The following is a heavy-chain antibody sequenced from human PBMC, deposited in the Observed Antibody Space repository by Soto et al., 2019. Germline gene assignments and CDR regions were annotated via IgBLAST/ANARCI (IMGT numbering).Heavy chain of an antibody. J-gene: IGHJ4*02. V-gene: IGHV3-23*01. Sequence: WGSLRLSCESSGFTFNTFAMSWVRQAPGRGLEWVSRINKSGGSRYYSDSVRGRFTVSRDNSKNTLFLQINSLRDEDTAIYYCAKGAEMPTIPFDSWGQGALVTVS. CDR2: INKSGGSR. CDR3: AKGAEMPTIPFDS. CDR1: GFTFNTFA. D-gene: IGHD2-2*01.